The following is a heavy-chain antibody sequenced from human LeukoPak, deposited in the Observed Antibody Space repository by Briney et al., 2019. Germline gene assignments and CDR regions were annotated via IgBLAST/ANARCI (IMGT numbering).Heavy chain of an antibody. CDR2: FGPEDGET. CDR1: GYTLTELS. V-gene: IGHV1-24*01. D-gene: IGHD5-12*01. CDR3: ATTGGSGYDFDY. J-gene: IGHJ4*02. Sequence: ASVKVSCKVSGYTLTELSMHWVRQAPGKGLEWMGGFGPEDGETIYAQKFQGRVTMTEDTSTDTAYMELSSLRSEDTAVYYCATTGGSGYDFDYWGQGTLVTVSS.